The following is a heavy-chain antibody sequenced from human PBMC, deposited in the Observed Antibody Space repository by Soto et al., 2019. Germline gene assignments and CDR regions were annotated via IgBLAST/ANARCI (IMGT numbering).Heavy chain of an antibody. J-gene: IGHJ6*03. CDR3: TSLGVVPAALYYYYYYYYMDV. V-gene: IGHV3-15*01. Sequence: PGGSLRLSCAASGFTFSNAWMSWVRQAPGKGLEWVGRIKSKTDGGTTDYAAPVKGRFTISRDDSKNTLYLQMNSLKTEDTAVYYCTSLGVVPAALYYYYYYYYMDVWGKGTTVTVSS. CDR2: IKSKTDGGTT. D-gene: IGHD2-2*01. CDR1: GFTFSNAW.